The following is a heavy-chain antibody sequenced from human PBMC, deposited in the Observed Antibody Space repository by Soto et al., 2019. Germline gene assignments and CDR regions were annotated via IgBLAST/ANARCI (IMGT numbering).Heavy chain of an antibody. J-gene: IGHJ4*02. CDR3: ARDQAPFHYDSSGYYPGY. CDR1: GFTFSSYG. CDR2: IWYDGSNK. Sequence: PGGSLRLSCAASGFTFSSYGMHWVRQAPGKGLEWVAVIWYDGSNKYYADSVKGRFTISRDNSKNTLYLQMNSLRAEDTAVYYCARDQAPFHYDSSGYYPGYWGQGTLVTVS. D-gene: IGHD3-22*01. V-gene: IGHV3-33*01.